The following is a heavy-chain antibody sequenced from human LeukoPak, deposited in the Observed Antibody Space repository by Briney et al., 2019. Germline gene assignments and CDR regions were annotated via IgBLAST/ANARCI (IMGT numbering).Heavy chain of an antibody. Sequence: PGGSLRLSCAASGFTFDDYGMSWVRQAPGKGLEWVSGINWNGGSTGYADSVKGRFTISRDNAKNSLYLQMNSLRAEDMALYHCARDSEWFGESLGAFDIWGQGTMVTVSS. CDR3: ARDSEWFGESLGAFDI. J-gene: IGHJ3*02. D-gene: IGHD3-10*01. CDR2: INWNGGST. CDR1: GFTFDDYG. V-gene: IGHV3-20*01.